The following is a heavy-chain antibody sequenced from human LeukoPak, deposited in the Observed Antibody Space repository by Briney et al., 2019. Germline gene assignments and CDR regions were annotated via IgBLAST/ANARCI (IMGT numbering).Heavy chain of an antibody. CDR1: GGTFSSYA. J-gene: IGHJ3*02. Sequence: GSSVKVSCKASGGTFSSYAISWVRQAPGQGLEWMGGIIPIFGTANYAQKFQGRVTITADESTGTAYMELSSLRSEDTAVYYCARDHIAVAGNAAFDIWGQGTMVTVSS. CDR2: IIPIFGTA. D-gene: IGHD6-19*01. V-gene: IGHV1-69*01. CDR3: ARDHIAVAGNAAFDI.